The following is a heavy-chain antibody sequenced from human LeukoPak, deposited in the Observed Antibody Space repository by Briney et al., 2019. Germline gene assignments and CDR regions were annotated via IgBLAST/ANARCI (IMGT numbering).Heavy chain of an antibody. Sequence: ASVKVSCKISGYTLTELSMHWVRQAPGKGLERMGGFDPEDGETIYAQKFQGRVTMTEDTSTDTAYMELSSLRSEDTAVYYCATKVPGRLYYFDYWGQGTLVTVSS. CDR2: FDPEDGET. CDR1: GYTLTELS. J-gene: IGHJ4*02. CDR3: ATKVPGRLYYFDY. V-gene: IGHV1-24*01.